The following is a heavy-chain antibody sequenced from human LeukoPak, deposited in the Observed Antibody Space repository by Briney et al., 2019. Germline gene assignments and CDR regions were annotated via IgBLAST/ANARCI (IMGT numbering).Heavy chain of an antibody. CDR2: MNPNSGNT. J-gene: IGHJ4*02. V-gene: IGHV1-8*02. Sequence: ASVKVSCKASGYTFTSYDIKWVRQATGQGLEWMGWMNPNSGNTGYAQKFQGRVTMTRNTSVTTAYMELSSLRSEDTAVYYCARGRGRTYCGGDCYPDYWGQGTLVTVSS. D-gene: IGHD2-21*02. CDR3: ARGRGRTYCGGDCYPDY. CDR1: GYTFTSYD.